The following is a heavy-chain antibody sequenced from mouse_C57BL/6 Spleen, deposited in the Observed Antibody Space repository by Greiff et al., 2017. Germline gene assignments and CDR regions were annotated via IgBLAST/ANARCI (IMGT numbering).Heavy chain of an antibody. V-gene: IGHV1-9*01. Sequence: VQVVESGAELMKPGASVKLSCKATGYTFTGYWIEWVKQRPGHGLEWIGEILPGSGSTNYNEKFKGKATFTAATSSNTAYMQLRSLTTKDSAIYYCARGNYDSGCVFDYWGQGTTLTVSS. CDR3: ARGNYDSGCVFDY. D-gene: IGHD1-1*01. J-gene: IGHJ2*01. CDR1: GYTFTGYW. CDR2: ILPGSGST.